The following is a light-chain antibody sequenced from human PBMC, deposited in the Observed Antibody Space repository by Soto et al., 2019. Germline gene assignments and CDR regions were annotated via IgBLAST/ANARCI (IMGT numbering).Light chain of an antibody. Sequence: QSVLTQPPSVSAARGQKVTISCSGSSSNIENNYVSWYQQLPGTAPKLLIYDIHKRPSGIPDRFSGSKSGTTATLGITGLQTGDEADYYCGTWDSSLSAVVFGGGTKLTVL. J-gene: IGLJ2*01. CDR2: DIH. V-gene: IGLV1-51*01. CDR3: GTWDSSLSAVV. CDR1: SSNIENNY.